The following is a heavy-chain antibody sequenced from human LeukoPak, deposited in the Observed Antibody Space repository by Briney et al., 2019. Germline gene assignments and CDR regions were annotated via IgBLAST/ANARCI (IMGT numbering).Heavy chain of an antibody. D-gene: IGHD3-10*01. J-gene: IGHJ3*02. Sequence: SETLSLTCTVSGGSISSYYWSWIRQPPGKGLQSIGYISYSGSTNYNSSLKSRVTISVDTSKNQFSLKLSSVTAADTAVYYCARGVKGLRGAFDIWGQGTMVTVSS. CDR1: GGSISSYY. CDR3: ARGVKGLRGAFDI. CDR2: ISYSGST. V-gene: IGHV4-59*12.